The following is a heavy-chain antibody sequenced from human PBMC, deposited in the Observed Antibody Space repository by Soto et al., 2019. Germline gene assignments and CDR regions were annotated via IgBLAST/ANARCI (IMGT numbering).Heavy chain of an antibody. CDR2: INAGNGNT. D-gene: IGHD6-6*01. V-gene: IGHV1-3*01. CDR1: GYTFTRYT. Sequence: ASVKVSCKASGYTFTRYTMHWVRQAPGQRLEWMGWINAGNGNTKYSQKFQGRVTITRDTSASTAYMELSSLRSEDTAVYYCARVYSEYSSSLFDYWGQGTLVTVSS. J-gene: IGHJ4*02. CDR3: ARVYSEYSSSLFDY.